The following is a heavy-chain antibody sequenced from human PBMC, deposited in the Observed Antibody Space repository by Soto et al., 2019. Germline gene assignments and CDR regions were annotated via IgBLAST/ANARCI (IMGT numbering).Heavy chain of an antibody. CDR1: GYTFTGYY. D-gene: IGHD1-26*01. CDR3: AKDYSGSYYLNY. V-gene: IGHV1-2*02. Sequence: ASVKVSCKASGYTFTGYYMHWVRQAPGQGREWTGWINPNSGGTNYAQKFQGRVTMTRDTSISTAYLELSRLRSDDTAVYYCAKDYSGSYYLNYWGQGTLVTVSS. J-gene: IGHJ4*02. CDR2: INPNSGGT.